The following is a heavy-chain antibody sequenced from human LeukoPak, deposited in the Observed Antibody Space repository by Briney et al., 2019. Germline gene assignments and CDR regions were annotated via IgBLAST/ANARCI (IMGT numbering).Heavy chain of an antibody. Sequence: PGGSLRLSCAASGFTLSSYAMSWVRQAPGKGLEWVSSIRASGVSTNYADSVKGRFTISRDNSKNTVYLQMNSLRAEDTAVYYCAKVMKGSERLTMVRGVIIKTAGLYYMDVWGKGTTVTVSS. CDR2: IRASGVST. CDR3: AKVMKGSERLTMVRGVIIKTAGLYYMDV. CDR1: GFTLSSYA. V-gene: IGHV3-23*01. J-gene: IGHJ6*03. D-gene: IGHD3-10*01.